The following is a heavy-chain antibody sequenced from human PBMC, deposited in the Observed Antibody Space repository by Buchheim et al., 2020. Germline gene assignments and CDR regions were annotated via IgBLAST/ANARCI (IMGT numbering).Heavy chain of an antibody. Sequence: EVQLVESGGGLVQPGGSPRLSCAASGFIFANYAMTWVRQAPGKGLEWVAAISAGGGGTYYGDSLKGRFTVSSDNSKDTLFLQVNSLRGDDTAVYYCAILRLGQFPEWGQGTL. CDR1: GFIFANYA. CDR3: AILRLGQFPE. D-gene: IGHD3-16*01. J-gene: IGHJ4*02. CDR2: ISAGGGGT. V-gene: IGHV3-23*04.